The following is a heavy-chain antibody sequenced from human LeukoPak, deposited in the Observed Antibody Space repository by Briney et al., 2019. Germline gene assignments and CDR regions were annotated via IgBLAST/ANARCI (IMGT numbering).Heavy chain of an antibody. J-gene: IGHJ4*02. Sequence: GRSLSLSCAASGFAFNTYAMHWVRQAPGQGLEWVALIWHDGSHKFYSNSVRGQFTISRHNSKNTVSLQMNNLRPEDTAVYYCAREIFGSGSYPVFWGQGTLVTVSS. V-gene: IGHV3-33*01. CDR1: GFAFNTYA. CDR2: IWHDGSHK. CDR3: AREIFGSGSYPVF. D-gene: IGHD3-10*01.